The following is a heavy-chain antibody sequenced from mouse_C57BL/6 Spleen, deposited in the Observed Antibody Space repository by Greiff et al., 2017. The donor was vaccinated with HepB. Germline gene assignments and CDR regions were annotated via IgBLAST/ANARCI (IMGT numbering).Heavy chain of an antibody. V-gene: IGHV1-81*01. Sequence: VQLQQSGAELARPGASVKLSCKASGYTFTSYGISWVKQRTGQGLEWIGEIYPRSGNTYYNEKFKGKATLTADKSSSTAYMELRSPTSEDSAVYFCARQLRLPYAMDYWGQGTSVTVSS. CDR3: ARQLRLPYAMDY. J-gene: IGHJ4*01. D-gene: IGHD3-2*02. CDR1: GYTFTSYG. CDR2: IYPRSGNT.